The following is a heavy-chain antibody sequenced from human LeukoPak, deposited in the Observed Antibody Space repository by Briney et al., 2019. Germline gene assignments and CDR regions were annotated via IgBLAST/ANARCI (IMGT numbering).Heavy chain of an antibody. Sequence: GASVKVPCKPSGYTFTTYYLHWVRQAPGQGLEWMGWINPKNGGTNYAQKFQGRFTMTRDTSISTAYMELSGLTSDDTAVYYCARDPSNRYYTDVWGIGTTVTVSS. CDR1: GYTFTTYY. V-gene: IGHV1-2*02. D-gene: IGHD1-14*01. CDR2: INPKNGGT. CDR3: ARDPSNRYYTDV. J-gene: IGHJ6*03.